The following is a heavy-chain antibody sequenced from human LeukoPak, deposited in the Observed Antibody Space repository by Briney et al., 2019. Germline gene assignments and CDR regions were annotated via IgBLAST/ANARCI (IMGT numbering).Heavy chain of an antibody. V-gene: IGHV3-53*01. D-gene: IGHD3-10*01. Sequence: GGSLILSCAASGFAFSSYWIDWVRQAPGKGLEWVSVIYSGGSTYYADSVKGRFTISRDNSKNTLYLQMNSLRAEDTAVYYCARSGTNWGQGTLVTVSS. CDR1: GFAFSSYW. CDR3: ARSGTN. J-gene: IGHJ4*02. CDR2: IYSGGST.